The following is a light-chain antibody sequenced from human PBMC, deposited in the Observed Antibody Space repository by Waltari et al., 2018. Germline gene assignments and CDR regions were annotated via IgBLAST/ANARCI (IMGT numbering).Light chain of an antibody. Sequence: DIQLTQSPSSLSASVGDRVTITCRATAVISNYLNWYEQKPGKAPRLLIYGATNVQSGVPSSFTGSGSGRDFTLSISSLQPEDFATYFCQQSYNVPLSFGGGTKVEI. CDR1: AVISNY. V-gene: IGKV1-39*01. CDR3: QQSYNVPLS. CDR2: GAT. J-gene: IGKJ4*01.